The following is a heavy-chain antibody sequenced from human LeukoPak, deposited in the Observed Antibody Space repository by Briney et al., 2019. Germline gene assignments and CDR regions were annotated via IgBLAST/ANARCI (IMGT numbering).Heavy chain of an antibody. D-gene: IGHD1-1*01. CDR1: GGSISTSSNH. CDR3: ARHHGSIGRLSNWFDP. CDR2: IHHSGST. J-gene: IGHJ5*02. V-gene: IGHV4-39*01. Sequence: PSETLSLTCTVSGGSISTSSNHWGWIRPSPGKGLEWIGSIHHSGSTYYNPSLRSRVTLSVGTSNNQFSLKLSSVTAADTAVYYCARHHGSIGRLSNWFDPWGQGTLVTVSS.